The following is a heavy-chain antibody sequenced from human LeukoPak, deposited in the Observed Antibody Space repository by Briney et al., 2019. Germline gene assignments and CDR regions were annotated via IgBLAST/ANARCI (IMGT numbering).Heavy chain of an antibody. CDR3: ARGWFDTTAYHHPFDY. V-gene: IGHV1-18*01. D-gene: IGHD3-9*01. J-gene: IGHJ4*02. Sequence: ASVKVSCKASGYTFSRYGISCVRQAPGQGLEWMGWISPYNGNVNYAHQLQDRVTMTTDTSTGTAYMEVRSLRSDDTAVYYCARGWFDTTAYHHPFDYWGQGTLVTVSS. CDR1: GYTFSRYG. CDR2: ISPYNGNV.